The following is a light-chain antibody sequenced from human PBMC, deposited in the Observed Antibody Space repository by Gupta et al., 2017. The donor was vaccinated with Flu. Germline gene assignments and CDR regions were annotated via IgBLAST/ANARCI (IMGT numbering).Light chain of an antibody. Sequence: DLQMSQSPATLSASVGDRVTITCRASQSISSWLAWYQQKPGKAPKLLIYKASSLESGVPSRFSGSGSGTEFTLTISSRQPDDFATYYCQHENSYLITFGQETQVEIK. CDR3: QHENSYLIT. V-gene: IGKV1-5*03. CDR1: QSISSW. CDR2: KAS. J-gene: IGKJ5*01.